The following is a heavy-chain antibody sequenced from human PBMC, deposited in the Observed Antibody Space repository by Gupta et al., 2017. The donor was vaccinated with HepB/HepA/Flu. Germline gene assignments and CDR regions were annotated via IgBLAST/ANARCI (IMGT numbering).Heavy chain of an antibody. CDR1: GFTFSSYG. CDR2: ISYDGSNK. CDR3: AARIVVTTVGAFDI. Sequence: QVQLVESGGGVVQPGRSLRLSCAASGFTFSSYGMHWVRQAPGKGLEWVAVISYDGSNKYYADSVKGRFTISRDNSKNTLYLQMNSLRAEDTAVYYCAARIVVTTVGAFDIWGQGTMVTVSS. V-gene: IGHV3-30*03. D-gene: IGHD3-22*01. J-gene: IGHJ3*02.